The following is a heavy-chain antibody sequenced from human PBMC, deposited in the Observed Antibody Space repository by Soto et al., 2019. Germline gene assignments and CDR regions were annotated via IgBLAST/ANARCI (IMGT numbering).Heavy chain of an antibody. CDR2: IIPILGIA. J-gene: IGHJ2*01. Sequence: QVQLVQSGAEVKKPGSSVKVSCKASGGTFSSYTISWVRQAPGQGLEWMGRIIPILGIANYAQKFQGRVTITADKSTSTAYMELSSLRTEDTAVYYCARAGITRENWYFDLWGRGTLVTVSS. V-gene: IGHV1-69*02. D-gene: IGHD3-10*01. CDR1: GGTFSSYT. CDR3: ARAGITRENWYFDL.